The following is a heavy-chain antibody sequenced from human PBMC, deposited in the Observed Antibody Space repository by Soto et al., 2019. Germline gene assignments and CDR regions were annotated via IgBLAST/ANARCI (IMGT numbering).Heavy chain of an antibody. Sequence: ASVKDSCKVSGHTLTELSIHWVGQAPGKGLEWMGGFDREDGKKLYVQKFKGRPTMNEHTSTDTAYMAITSLRSEDTALYYCATSRYQVSQPTYYYQGMDVWGQGTTVTVSS. CDR3: ATSRYQVSQPTYYYQGMDV. D-gene: IGHD6-13*01. J-gene: IGHJ6*02. V-gene: IGHV1-24*01. CDR1: GHTLTELS. CDR2: FDREDGKK.